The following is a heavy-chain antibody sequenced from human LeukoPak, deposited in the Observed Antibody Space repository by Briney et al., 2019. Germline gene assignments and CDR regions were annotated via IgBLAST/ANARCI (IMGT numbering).Heavy chain of an antibody. CDR3: ARDTDSSSPLPYYMDV. CDR2: IYTSGST. V-gene: IGHV4-4*07. CDR1: GGSISSYY. Sequence: SETLSLTCTVSGGSISSYYWSWIRQPAGKGLEWIGRIYTSGSTNYNPSPKSRVTMSVDTSKNQFSLKLSSVTAADTAVYYCARDTDSSSPLPYYMDVWGKGTTVTVSS. D-gene: IGHD6-13*01. J-gene: IGHJ6*03.